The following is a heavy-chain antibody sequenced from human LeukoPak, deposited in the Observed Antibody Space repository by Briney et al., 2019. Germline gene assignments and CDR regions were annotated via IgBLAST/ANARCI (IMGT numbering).Heavy chain of an antibody. J-gene: IGHJ4*02. CDR1: GYSISSGYY. D-gene: IGHD6-13*01. CDR2: IYHSGST. Sequence: SETLSLTCTVSGYSISSGYYWGWIRQPPGKGLEWIGSIYHSGSTYYNPSLKSRVTISVDTSKNQFSLKLSSVTAADTAVYYCARLRVAAAGTPRPLYYFDYWGQGTLVTVSS. V-gene: IGHV4-38-2*02. CDR3: ARLRVAAAGTPRPLYYFDY.